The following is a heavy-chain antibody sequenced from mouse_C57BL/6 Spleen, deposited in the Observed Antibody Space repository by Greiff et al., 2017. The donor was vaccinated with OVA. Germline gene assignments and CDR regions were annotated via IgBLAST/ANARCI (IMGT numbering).Heavy chain of an antibody. CDR3: AGRYIVTTGKNYAMDY. CDR2: INPNNGGT. Sequence: EVQLQQSGPELVKPGASVKMSCKASGYTFTDYNMHWVKQSHGKSLEWIGYINPNNGGTSYNQKFKGKATLTVNKSSSTAYMELRSLTSEDSAVYYCAGRYIVTTGKNYAMDYWGQGTSVTVSS. J-gene: IGHJ4*01. V-gene: IGHV1-22*01. D-gene: IGHD2-5*01. CDR1: GYTFTDYN.